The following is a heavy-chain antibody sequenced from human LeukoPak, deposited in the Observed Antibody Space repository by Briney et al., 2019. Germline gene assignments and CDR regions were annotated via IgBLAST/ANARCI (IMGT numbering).Heavy chain of an antibody. J-gene: IGHJ6*02. CDR2: IYSGGST. CDR3: ATSSQTYYDFWSGYYTGGAYGMDV. V-gene: IGHV3-53*01. D-gene: IGHD3-3*01. Sequence: PGGSLRLSCAASGFTVSSNYMSWVRQAPEKGLEWVSVIYSGGSTYYADSVKGRFTISRDNSKNTLYLQMNSLRAEDTAVYYCATSSQTYYDFWSGYYTGGAYGMDVWGQGTTVTVSS. CDR1: GFTVSSNY.